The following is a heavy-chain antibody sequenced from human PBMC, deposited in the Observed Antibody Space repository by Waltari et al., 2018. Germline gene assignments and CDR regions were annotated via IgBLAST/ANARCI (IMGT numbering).Heavy chain of an antibody. CDR2: IDTSGST. D-gene: IGHD2-2*01. CDR3: ARTLVVPAAQTWYWFDP. Sequence: QVQLQESGPGLVKPSETLSLTCTVPGGSISSYYWSWIRQPAGKGLEWIGRIDTSGSTNYNPSLKSRVTMSVDTSKNQFSLKLSSVTAADTAVYYCARTLVVPAAQTWYWFDPWGQGTLVTVSS. V-gene: IGHV4-4*07. J-gene: IGHJ5*02. CDR1: GGSISSYY.